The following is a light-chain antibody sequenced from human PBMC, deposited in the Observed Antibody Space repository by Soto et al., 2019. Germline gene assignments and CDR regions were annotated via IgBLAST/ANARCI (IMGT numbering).Light chain of an antibody. CDR2: DVS. Sequence: QSALTQPASVSGSPGQSITIACTGTSSDVGGYNDDSWYQQHPGKAPKLMIYDVSNRPSGVSNRFSGSKSGNTASLTISGLQAEDEADYSCSSHTSSSTIGVFVTGTKVTVL. J-gene: IGLJ1*01. V-gene: IGLV2-14*01. CDR1: SSDVGGYND. CDR3: SSHTSSSTIGV.